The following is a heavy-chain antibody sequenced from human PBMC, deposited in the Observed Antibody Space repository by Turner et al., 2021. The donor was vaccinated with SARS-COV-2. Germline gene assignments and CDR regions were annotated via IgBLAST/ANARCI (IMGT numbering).Heavy chain of an antibody. J-gene: IGHJ6*02. D-gene: IGHD3-10*01. Sequence: QLQRQESGPGLVKPSETLSLTCTVPVGSISGSSYNWGWIRPPPGKGLEWIGSIYYSGSNYYNPSLKSRVTIPVDTSKTQFSLKLSSVTAADTAVYYCARLPVGYYGSGSYYHYGMDVWGQGTTVTVSS. V-gene: IGHV4-39*01. CDR2: IYYSGSN. CDR3: ARLPVGYYGSGSYYHYGMDV. CDR1: VGSISGSSYN.